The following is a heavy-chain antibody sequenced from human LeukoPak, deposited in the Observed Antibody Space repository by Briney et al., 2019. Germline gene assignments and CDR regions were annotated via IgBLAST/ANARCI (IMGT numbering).Heavy chain of an antibody. V-gene: IGHV3-15*01. CDR1: GFTFSNAW. J-gene: IGHJ4*02. CDR2: IKSKTDGGTT. Sequence: GGSLRLSCAASGFTFSNAWMSWVRQAPGKGLEWVGCIKSKTDGGTTDYAAPVKGRFTISRDDSKNTLYLQMNSLQPEDTAVYYCTPDLIIHDILTRPSGGPFDYWRQGTLVTVSS. D-gene: IGHD3-9*01. CDR3: TPDLIIHDILTRPSGGPFDY.